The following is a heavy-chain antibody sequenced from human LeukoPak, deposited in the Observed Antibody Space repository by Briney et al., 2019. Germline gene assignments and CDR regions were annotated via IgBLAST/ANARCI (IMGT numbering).Heavy chain of an antibody. J-gene: IGHJ5*02. CDR1: GFTFSSYT. CDR2: ISYDGSNK. V-gene: IGHV3-30-3*01. CDR3: AGGSSDWYPNWLDP. D-gene: IGHD6-13*01. Sequence: PGRSLRLSCAASGFTFSSYTMYWVRQAPGKGLEWVAVISYDGSNKYYADSVKGRFTISRDNSKNTLYLEMNSLRAEDTAVYYCAGGSSDWYPNWLDPWGQGTLVTVSS.